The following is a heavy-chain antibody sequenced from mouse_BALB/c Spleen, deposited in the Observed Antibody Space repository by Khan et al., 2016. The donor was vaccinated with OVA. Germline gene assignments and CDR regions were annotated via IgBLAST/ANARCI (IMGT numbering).Heavy chain of an antibody. J-gene: IGHJ3*01. V-gene: IGHV9-3-1*01. D-gene: IGHD2-1*01. CDR1: GYTLTNYE. CDR2: INTYTGEP. Sequence: QIQLVQSGPELKKPGETVKISCKASGYTLTNYEMNWVKQAPGKGLKWMAWINTYTGEPTYADDFKGRFAFSLETSASTAYLQINNLKKEDTATYFCASYGNSVGWFAYWGQGTLVTVSA. CDR3: ASYGNSVGWFAY.